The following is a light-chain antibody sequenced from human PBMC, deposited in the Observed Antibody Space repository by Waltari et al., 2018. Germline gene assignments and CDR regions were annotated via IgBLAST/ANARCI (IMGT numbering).Light chain of an antibody. Sequence: EIVLTQSPGTLSLSPGDRATLSCRASQSVKSNELACYQQKPGQAPRPLIYDTSTRATGIPDRFSGSVSGTDFILTISRLEAEDFVLYYCQQYGTPLTFGGGTKVEIK. CDR3: QQYGTPLT. CDR1: QSVKSNE. J-gene: IGKJ4*01. CDR2: DTS. V-gene: IGKV3-20*01.